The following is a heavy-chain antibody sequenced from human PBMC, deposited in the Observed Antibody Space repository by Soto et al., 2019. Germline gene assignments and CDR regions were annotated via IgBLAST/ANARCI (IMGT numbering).Heavy chain of an antibody. V-gene: IGHV3-23*01. J-gene: IGHJ5*02. CDR1: GFTFSSYA. CDR2: ISGGGGST. D-gene: IGHD3-10*01. Sequence: GGSLRLSCAASGFTFSSYAMSWVRQAPGKGLEWVSAISGGGGSTYYADSVKGRFTISRDNSKNTLYLQMNSLRAEDTAVYYCAKVRYYGSGENWFDPWGQGTLVTVSS. CDR3: AKVRYYGSGENWFDP.